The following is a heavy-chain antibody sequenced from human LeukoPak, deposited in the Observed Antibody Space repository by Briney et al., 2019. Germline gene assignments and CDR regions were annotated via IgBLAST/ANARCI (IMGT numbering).Heavy chain of an antibody. D-gene: IGHD5-24*01. V-gene: IGHV3-53*01. CDR3: ARGDSYNFFDY. Sequence: GGSLRLSCAVSGFSVTNNYVSWVRQAPGKGLEWVSVFYVGGATYYADSVKGRFTISRDNSENTLYLQMKSLRAEDTAVYYCARGDSYNFFDYWGQGTLVTVSS. J-gene: IGHJ4*02. CDR2: FYVGGAT. CDR1: GFSVTNNY.